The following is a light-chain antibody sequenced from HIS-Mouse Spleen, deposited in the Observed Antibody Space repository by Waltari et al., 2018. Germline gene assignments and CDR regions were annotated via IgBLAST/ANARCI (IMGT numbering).Light chain of an antibody. V-gene: IGLV3-10*01. CDR3: YSTDSSGNHRV. J-gene: IGLJ2*01. CDR1: ALPKKY. Sequence: SYELTQPPSVSVSPGQTARITCSGDALPKKYAYWYQQKPGLAPVLVIYEVSKRPSGSPERFSGSSSGTMATLTISGAQVEDEADYYCYSTDSSGNHRVFGGGTKLTVL. CDR2: EVS.